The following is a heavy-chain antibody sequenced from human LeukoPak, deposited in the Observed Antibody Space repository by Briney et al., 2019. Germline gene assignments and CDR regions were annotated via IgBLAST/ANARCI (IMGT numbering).Heavy chain of an antibody. D-gene: IGHD3-3*01. CDR2: ISGSGGST. CDR3: AKVRFLEWLFRY. Sequence: GGSLRPSCAASGFTFSSYAMSWVRQAPGKGLEWVSAISGSGGSTYYADSVKGRFTISRDNSKNTLYLQMNSLRAEDTAVYYCAKVRFLEWLFRYWGQGTLVTVSS. CDR1: GFTFSSYA. V-gene: IGHV3-23*01. J-gene: IGHJ4*02.